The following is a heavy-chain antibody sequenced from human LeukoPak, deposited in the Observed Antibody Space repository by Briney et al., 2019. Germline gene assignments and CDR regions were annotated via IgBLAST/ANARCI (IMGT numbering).Heavy chain of an antibody. CDR3: ARCMVLSQGWCNWFDP. V-gene: IGHV3-23*01. Sequence: RGCLRLSCAASGFDLTTYAMTWVRQAPAKGLEWVSSIRIGGGGTCYADSVKGRFTISRDNSENTLHLQMNNLRVEDTARYFCARCMVLSQGWCNWFDPWGQGTLVTVSS. J-gene: IGHJ5*02. CDR2: IRIGGGGT. CDR1: GFDLTTYA. D-gene: IGHD6-13*01.